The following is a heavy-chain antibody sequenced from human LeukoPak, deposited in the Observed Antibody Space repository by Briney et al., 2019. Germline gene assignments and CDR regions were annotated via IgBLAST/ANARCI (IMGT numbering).Heavy chain of an antibody. Sequence: PGGSLRLSCAASGFTFSSYWMSWVRQAPGKRLEWVANIKQDGSEKYYVDSVKGRFAISRDNAKNSLYLQMNSLRAEDTAVYYCAREYCSSTSCYWDYWGQGTLVTVSS. CDR3: AREYCSSTSCYWDY. CDR2: IKQDGSEK. J-gene: IGHJ4*02. D-gene: IGHD2-2*01. V-gene: IGHV3-7*01. CDR1: GFTFSSYW.